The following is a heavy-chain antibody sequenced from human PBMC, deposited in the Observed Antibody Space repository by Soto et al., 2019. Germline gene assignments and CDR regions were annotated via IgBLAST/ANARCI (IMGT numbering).Heavy chain of an antibody. D-gene: IGHD2-2*01. CDR2: INPNSGGT. Sequence: GASVKVSCKASGYTFTGYYMHWVRQAPGQGLEWMGWINPNSGGTNYAQKFQGWVTMTRDTSISTAYMELSRLRSDDTAVYYCAREGPLGYCSSKSCYGAHWLDPWGQGTLVTVSS. CDR3: AREGPLGYCSSKSCYGAHWLDP. J-gene: IGHJ5*02. V-gene: IGHV1-2*04. CDR1: GYTFTGYY.